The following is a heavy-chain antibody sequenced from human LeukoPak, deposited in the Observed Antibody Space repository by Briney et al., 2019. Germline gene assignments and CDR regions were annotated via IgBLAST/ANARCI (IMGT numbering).Heavy chain of an antibody. V-gene: IGHV4-59*12. CDR1: GGSISSYY. CDR2: IYYSGST. CDR3: ATFPKYSSGWSSFDY. Sequence: SETLSLTCTVSGGSISSYYWSWIRQPPGKGLEWIGYIYYSGSTNYNPSLKSRVTISVDKSKNQFSLKLSSVTAADTAVYYCATFPKYSSGWSSFDYWGQGTLVTVSS. J-gene: IGHJ4*02. D-gene: IGHD6-19*01.